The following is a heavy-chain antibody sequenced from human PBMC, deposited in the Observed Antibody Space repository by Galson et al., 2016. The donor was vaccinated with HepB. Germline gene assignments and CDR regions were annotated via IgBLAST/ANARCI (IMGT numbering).Heavy chain of an antibody. Sequence: SLRLSCAASGFSFSNYAMSWVRQAPGKGLEWVSGISGSGERTHYADSVKGRFTISRDNSENTLSLEMNRLKDEDTAVYSCAKDIRYSGYEGPFELWGQGTLVTVSS. CDR1: GFSFSNYA. CDR2: ISGSGERT. V-gene: IGHV3-23*01. CDR3: AKDIRYSGYEGPFEL. D-gene: IGHD5-12*01. J-gene: IGHJ4*02.